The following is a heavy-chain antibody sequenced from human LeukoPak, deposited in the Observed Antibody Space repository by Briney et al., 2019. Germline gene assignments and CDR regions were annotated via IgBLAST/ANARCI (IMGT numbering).Heavy chain of an antibody. Sequence: GASVKVSCKASGGTFSSYAISWVRQAPGQGLEWMGGIIPIFGTANYAQKFQGRVTITADKSTSTAYMELSSLRSEDTAVYYCTRYYDSSAFDIWGQGTMVTVSS. CDR3: TRYYDSSAFDI. V-gene: IGHV1-69*06. CDR1: GGTFSSYA. J-gene: IGHJ3*02. D-gene: IGHD3-22*01. CDR2: IIPIFGTA.